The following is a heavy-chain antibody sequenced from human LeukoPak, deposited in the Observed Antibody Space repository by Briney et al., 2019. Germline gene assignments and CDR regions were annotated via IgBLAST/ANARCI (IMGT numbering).Heavy chain of an antibody. CDR1: GYSISSGYY. CDR3: ARDRRSKGDYWFDP. D-gene: IGHD3-16*01. CDR2: IYHSGST. J-gene: IGHJ5*02. V-gene: IGHV4-38-2*02. Sequence: KTSETLSLTCTVSGYSISSGYYWGWIRQPPGKGLEWIGSIYHSGSTYYNPSLKSRVTISVDTSKNQFSLKLSSVTAADTAVYYCARDRRSKGDYWFDPWGQGTLVTVSS.